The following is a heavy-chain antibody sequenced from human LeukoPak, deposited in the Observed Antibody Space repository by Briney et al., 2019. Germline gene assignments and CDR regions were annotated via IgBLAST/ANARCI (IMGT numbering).Heavy chain of an antibody. CDR2: ITGGSSSTI. CDR3: ARTSNYYASTGYYDY. J-gene: IGHJ4*02. Sequence: GGSLRLSCAASGFTFSSYYMNWVRQAPGKGLEWASYITGGSSSTIYYADSVKGRFTISRDNAKNSLYLQMNSLRVEDTAVYYCARTSNYYASTGYYDYWGQGTLVTVSS. D-gene: IGHD3-22*01. V-gene: IGHV3-48*01. CDR1: GFTFSSYY.